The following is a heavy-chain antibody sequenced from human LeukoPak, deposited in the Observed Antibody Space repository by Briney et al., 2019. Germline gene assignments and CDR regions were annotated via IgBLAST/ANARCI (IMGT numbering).Heavy chain of an antibody. V-gene: IGHV3-30*04. D-gene: IGHD3-10*01. J-gene: IGHJ6*02. CDR1: GFTFSSFA. Sequence: GGSLRLSCEASGFTFSSFAIHWVRQAPGKGLEWVAVISYDGKTEQYADFVKGRFTISRDNSRNTLFLQMDSLRAEDTAVYYCAKDPGGRYYGSGSYYPFLDYYYGMDVWGQGTTVTVSS. CDR3: AKDPGGRYYGSGSYYPFLDYYYGMDV. CDR2: ISYDGKTE.